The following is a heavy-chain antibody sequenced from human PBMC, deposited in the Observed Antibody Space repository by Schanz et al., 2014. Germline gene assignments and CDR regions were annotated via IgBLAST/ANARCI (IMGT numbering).Heavy chain of an antibody. D-gene: IGHD7-27*01. CDR1: GFTFNNWG. CDR3: AKDENWALTDY. V-gene: IGHV3-30*02. CDR2: IRSDERDK. J-gene: IGHJ4*02. Sequence: QVQLVESGGGVVQPGTSLRLSCAASGFTFNNWGMHWVRQAPGKGLEWVALIRSDERDKCYADSVKGRFSISRDNSKNTVYLQMNSLRPEDTAVYYCAKDENWALTDYWGQGTLVTVSS.